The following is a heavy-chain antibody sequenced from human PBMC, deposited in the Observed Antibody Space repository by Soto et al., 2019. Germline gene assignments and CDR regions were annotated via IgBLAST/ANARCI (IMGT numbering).Heavy chain of an antibody. CDR2: ISSSGSTI. CDR3: ARSGSSITIFGVVTDYGMDV. D-gene: IGHD3-3*01. J-gene: IGHJ6*02. Sequence: AASGFTFSSYEMNWVRQAPGKGLEWVSYISSSGSTIYYADSVKGRFTISRDNAKNSLYLQMNSLRAEDTAVYYCARSGSSITIFGVVTDYGMDVWGQGTTVTVSS. CDR1: GFTFSSYE. V-gene: IGHV3-48*03.